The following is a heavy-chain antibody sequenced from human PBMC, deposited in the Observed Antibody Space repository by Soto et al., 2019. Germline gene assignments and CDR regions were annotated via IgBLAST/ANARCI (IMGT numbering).Heavy chain of an antibody. CDR3: ARHQVGYRVPDH. Sequence: EVQLVESGGGLVQPGGSLRLSCAASGFSFSMYWMSWVRQAPGKGLEWVANIKEDGSQKYYVDSVKGRFTISRDNAKNSLYLQMNSLRAEDTAVYYCARHQVGYRVPDHWGQGTLVTVSS. J-gene: IGHJ4*02. CDR1: GFSFSMYW. CDR2: IKEDGSQK. V-gene: IGHV3-7*01. D-gene: IGHD1-26*01.